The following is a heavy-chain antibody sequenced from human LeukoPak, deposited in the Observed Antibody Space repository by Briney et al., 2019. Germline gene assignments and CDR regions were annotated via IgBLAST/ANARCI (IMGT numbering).Heavy chain of an antibody. V-gene: IGHV4-61*05. CDR1: GGSIRSSSYY. D-gene: IGHD7-27*01. CDR2: IYHTGST. CDR3: ASRKLGNDY. Sequence: PSETLSLTCTVSGGSIRSSSYYWGWIRQPPGKGLEWIGYIYHTGSTSYSPSLKSRVTISADTSQNQFSLMLSSVTAADTAVYYCASRKLGNDYWGQGTLVTVSS. J-gene: IGHJ4*02.